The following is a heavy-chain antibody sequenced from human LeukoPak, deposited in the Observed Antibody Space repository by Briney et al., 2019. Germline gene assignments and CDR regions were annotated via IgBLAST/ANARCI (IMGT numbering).Heavy chain of an antibody. CDR2: IKQDGSEK. D-gene: IGHD1-26*01. V-gene: IGHV3-7*01. CDR3: AKDPVGATDYYYYMDV. Sequence: GGSLRLSCAASGFTFSSYWMSWVRQAPGKGLEWVANIKQDGSEKYYVDSVKGRFTISRDNAKNSLYLQMNSLRAEDTAVYYCAKDPVGATDYYYYMDVWGKGTTVTISS. CDR1: GFTFSSYW. J-gene: IGHJ6*03.